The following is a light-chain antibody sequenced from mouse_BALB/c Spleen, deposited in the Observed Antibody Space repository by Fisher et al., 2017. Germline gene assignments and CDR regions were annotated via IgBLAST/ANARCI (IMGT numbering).Light chain of an antibody. CDR3: QQRSSYPPIFT. J-gene: IGKJ4*01. V-gene: IGKV4-57*01. CDR1: SSVSY. Sequence: IVMTQSPAIMSASPGKKVTITCGASSSVSYMHWFQQKPGTSPKLWIYSTSNLASGVPARFSGSGSGTSYSLTISRMEAEDAATYYCQQRSSYPPIFTFGSGTKLEIK. CDR2: STS.